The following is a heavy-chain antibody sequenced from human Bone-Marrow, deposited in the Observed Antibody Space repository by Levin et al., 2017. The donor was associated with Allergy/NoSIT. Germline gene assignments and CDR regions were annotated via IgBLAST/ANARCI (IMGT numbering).Heavy chain of an antibody. D-gene: IGHD2-21*01. CDR2: ISGSGGTT. Sequence: GGSLRLSCVASGFTFASYAMSWVRQAPGKGQEWVSAISGSGGTTYHADSVKGRFTISRDNSKNTLYLQMNSLRVEDTAIYYCARVRAPADSVHWFDPWGQGTLVTVSS. CDR3: ARVRAPADSVHWFDP. J-gene: IGHJ5*02. CDR1: GFTFASYA. V-gene: IGHV3-23*01.